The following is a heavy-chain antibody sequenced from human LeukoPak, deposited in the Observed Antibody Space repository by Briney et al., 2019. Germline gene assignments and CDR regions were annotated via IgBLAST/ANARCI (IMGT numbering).Heavy chain of an antibody. CDR2: ISSSSSYI. CDR3: AREDYSYYYYGMDV. J-gene: IGHJ6*02. Sequence: GGSLRLSCAASGFTFSSYAMSWVRQAPGKGLEWVSSISSSSSYIYYADSVKGRFTISRDNAKNSLYLQMNSLRAEDTAVYYCAREDYSYYYYGMDVWGQGTTVTVSS. D-gene: IGHD3/OR15-3a*01. V-gene: IGHV3-21*01. CDR1: GFTFSSYA.